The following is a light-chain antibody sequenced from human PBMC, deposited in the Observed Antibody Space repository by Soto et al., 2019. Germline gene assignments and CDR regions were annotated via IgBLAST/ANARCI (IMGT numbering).Light chain of an antibody. CDR1: QSVSSW. V-gene: IGKV1-5*01. J-gene: IGKJ1*01. CDR3: QQYQSDWT. CDR2: DAS. Sequence: DIQMTQSPSTLSASVGDRITITCRASQSVSSWLAWYQQRPGKAPNLLIYDASSLQSGVPSRFSGSGSGTEFTLTISSLQPDDFATYYCQQYQSDWTFGLGTKVDIK.